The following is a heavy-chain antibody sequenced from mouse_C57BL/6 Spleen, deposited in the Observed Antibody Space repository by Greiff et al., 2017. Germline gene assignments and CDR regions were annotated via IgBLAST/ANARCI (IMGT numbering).Heavy chain of an antibody. Sequence: EVKLVESGGGLVKPGGSLKLSCAASGFTFSSYAMSWVRQTPEKRLEWVATISDGGSYTYYPDNVKGRFTISRDNAKNNLYLQMSHLKSEDTAMYYCARDYGSSNYYAMDYWGQGTSVTVSS. CDR2: ISDGGSYT. CDR1: GFTFSSYA. V-gene: IGHV5-4*03. D-gene: IGHD1-1*01. J-gene: IGHJ4*01. CDR3: ARDYGSSNYYAMDY.